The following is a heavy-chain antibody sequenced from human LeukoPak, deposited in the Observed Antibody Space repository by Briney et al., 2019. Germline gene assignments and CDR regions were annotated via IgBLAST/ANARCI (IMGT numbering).Heavy chain of an antibody. CDR3: ASAIRLEWLLPHPPHNAFDI. CDR2: IYYSGST. D-gene: IGHD3-3*01. V-gene: IGHV4-39*01. CDR1: GGSISSSSYY. Sequence: PSETLSLTCTVSGGSISSSSYYWGWIRQPPGKGLEWIGSIYYSGSTYFNPSLKSRVTISVDTSKTQFSLKLSSVTAADTAVYYCASAIRLEWLLPHPPHNAFDIWGQGTMVTVSS. J-gene: IGHJ3*02.